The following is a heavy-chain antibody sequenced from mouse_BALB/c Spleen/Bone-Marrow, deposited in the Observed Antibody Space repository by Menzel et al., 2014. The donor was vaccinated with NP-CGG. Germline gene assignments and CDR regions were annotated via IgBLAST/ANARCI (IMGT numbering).Heavy chain of an antibody. CDR1: GFTFTDYY. CDR2: IRNKANGYTT. Sequence: DVKLMESGGGLVQPGGSLRLSCATSGFTFTDYYMNWVRQPPGKALEWLGFIRNKANGYTTEYSASVKGRFTISRDNSHSILYLQMNTLRAEDNATYYGARDIGRLLIVYWGQGTTLPSSS. V-gene: IGHV7-3*02. J-gene: IGHJ2*01. CDR3: ARDIGRLLIVY. D-gene: IGHD1-2*01.